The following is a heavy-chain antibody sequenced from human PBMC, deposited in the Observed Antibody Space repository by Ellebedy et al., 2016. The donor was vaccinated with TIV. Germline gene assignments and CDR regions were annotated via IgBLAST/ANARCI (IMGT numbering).Heavy chain of an antibody. V-gene: IGHV1-46*01. CDR3: ARGTDYYDSSGYLEDY. D-gene: IGHD3-22*01. CDR2: INPRGGTT. Sequence: ASVKVSCKASGYTFTNYYIHWVRQAPGQGLEWMGVINPRGGTTSYAQKFQGRVTMTRNTSISTAYMELSSLGSEDTAVYYCARGTDYYDSSGYLEDYWGQGTLVTVSS. CDR1: GYTFTNYY. J-gene: IGHJ4*02.